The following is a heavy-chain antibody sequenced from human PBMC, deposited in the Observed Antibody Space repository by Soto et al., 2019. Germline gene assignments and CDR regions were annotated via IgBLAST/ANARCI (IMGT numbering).Heavy chain of an antibody. CDR2: IYHSGST. V-gene: IGHV4-30-2*01. CDR1: GGSISSGGYS. CDR3: XXXXXXXDX. J-gene: IGHJ4*02. Sequence: QLQLQESGSGLVKPSQTLSLTCAVSGGSISSGGYSWSWIRQPPGKGLEWIGYIYHSGSTYYNPSLKSRVTISVDRSKNXXXXXXXXXXXXXXXXXXXXXXXXXXDXWGQGTLVTVSS.